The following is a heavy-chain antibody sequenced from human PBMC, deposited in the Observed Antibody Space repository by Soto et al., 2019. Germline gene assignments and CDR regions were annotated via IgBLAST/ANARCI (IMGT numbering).Heavy chain of an antibody. J-gene: IGHJ4*02. CDR2: IYYSGST. CDR3: ARQDSSGYYPIFDY. Sequence: SETLSLTCTVSGGSISSSSYYWGWIRQPPGKGLEWIGSIYYSGSTYYNPSLKSRVTISVDTSKNQFSLKLSPVTAADTAVYYCARQDSSGYYPIFDYWGQGTLVTVSS. CDR1: GGSISSSSYY. V-gene: IGHV4-39*01. D-gene: IGHD3-22*01.